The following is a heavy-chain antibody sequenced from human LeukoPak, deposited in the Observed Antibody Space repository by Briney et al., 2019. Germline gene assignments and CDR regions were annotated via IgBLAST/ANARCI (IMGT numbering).Heavy chain of an antibody. V-gene: IGHV3-7*01. J-gene: IGHJ4*02. CDR2: IKQDGSEK. D-gene: IGHD1-26*01. Sequence: GGSLRLSCAASGFTFSSYGMHWVRQAPGKGLEWVANIKQDGSEKYYVDSVKGRFTISRDNAKNSLYLQMNSLRAEDTAVYYCARDKIVGATHFDYWGQGTLVTVSS. CDR1: GFTFSSYG. CDR3: ARDKIVGATHFDY.